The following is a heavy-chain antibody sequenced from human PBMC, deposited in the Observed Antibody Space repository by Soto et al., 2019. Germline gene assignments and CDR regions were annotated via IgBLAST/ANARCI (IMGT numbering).Heavy chain of an antibody. CDR1: GFTFSSYS. V-gene: IGHV3-21*01. CDR3: ARDSTFSPYYYYGMDV. D-gene: IGHD3-3*02. Sequence: PGGSLRLSCAASGFTFSSYSMNWIRQAPGKGLEWVSSISSSSSYIYYADSVKGRFTISRDNAKNLLYLQMNSLRAEDTAVYYCARDSTFSPYYYYGMDVWGQGTTVTVSS. J-gene: IGHJ6*02. CDR2: ISSSSSYI.